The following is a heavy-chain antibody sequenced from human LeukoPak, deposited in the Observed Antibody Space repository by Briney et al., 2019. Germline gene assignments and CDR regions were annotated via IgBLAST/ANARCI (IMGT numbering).Heavy chain of an antibody. CDR2: INPNSGGT. V-gene: IGHV1-2*02. CDR3: ARARPVQWLRSGADY. D-gene: IGHD5-12*01. CDR1: GYTFTGYY. Sequence: GASVKVSCKASGYTFTGYYMHWVRQAPGQGLEWMGWINPNSGGTNYAQKFQGRVTMTRDTSISTAYMELSRLRSDDTAVYYCARARPVQWLRSGADYWGQGTLVTVSS. J-gene: IGHJ4*02.